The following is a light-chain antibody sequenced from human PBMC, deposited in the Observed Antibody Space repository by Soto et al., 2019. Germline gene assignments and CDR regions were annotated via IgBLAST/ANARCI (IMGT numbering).Light chain of an antibody. J-gene: IGKJ5*01. Sequence: EIVLTQSPATLSLSPGERATLSCRASQSVTSYLVWYQQKPGQAPRLLIYDASHRATGIPARFTGSGSGTDFTLTISSLEPEDFAVYYCQHRYNWPFTFGQGTRLEIK. CDR3: QHRYNWPFT. CDR2: DAS. CDR1: QSVTSY. V-gene: IGKV3-11*01.